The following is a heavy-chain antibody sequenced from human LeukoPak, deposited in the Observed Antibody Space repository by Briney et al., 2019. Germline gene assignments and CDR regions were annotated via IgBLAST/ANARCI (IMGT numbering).Heavy chain of an antibody. J-gene: IGHJ4*02. Sequence: SETLSLTCTVFGGSVSGDYWSWIRQPPGKGLEWIGYIHYSGSTSYNPSLKSRVTISVDTSKDQLSLKLSSVSAEDTAVYYCARGSIAAAGSDTSDYWGQGTLVTVSS. CDR1: GGSVSGDY. D-gene: IGHD6-13*01. CDR2: IHYSGST. CDR3: ARGSIAAAGSDTSDY. V-gene: IGHV4-59*02.